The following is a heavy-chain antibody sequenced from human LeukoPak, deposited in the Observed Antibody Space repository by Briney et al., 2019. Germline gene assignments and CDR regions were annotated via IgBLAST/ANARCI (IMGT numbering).Heavy chain of an antibody. CDR3: ARVDPFPGNH. J-gene: IGHJ4*02. Sequence: SVKVSCKASGGTYSSYTINWVRQAPGQGLELMGRIIPILCIANYAQKFQDRVTITADKSTSTAYMELSSLRSEDTAVYYCARVDPFPGNHWGQGTLVTVSS. CDR2: IIPILCIA. CDR1: GGTYSSYT. V-gene: IGHV1-69*02.